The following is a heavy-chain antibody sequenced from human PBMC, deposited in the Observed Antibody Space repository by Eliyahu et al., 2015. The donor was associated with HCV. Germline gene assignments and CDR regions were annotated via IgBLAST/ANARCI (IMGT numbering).Heavy chain of an antibody. CDR3: TTGAPGGFDYYLDV. CDR2: IKSKTDGGTT. D-gene: IGHD3-10*01. CDR1: GFTFSKAW. Sequence: EVQLVESGGGLVKPGGSLRLSCAASGFTFSKAWMSWVRQAPGKGLEWIGRIKSKTDGGTTDYAAPVKRRFTLPKDDFKNTLYLQKNNLKTEDTAVYYCTTGAPGGFDYYLDVWGQGTTVTVSS. V-gene: IGHV3-15*01. J-gene: IGHJ6*03.